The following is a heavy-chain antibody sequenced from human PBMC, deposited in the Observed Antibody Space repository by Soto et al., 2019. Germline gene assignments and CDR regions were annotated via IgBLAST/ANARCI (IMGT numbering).Heavy chain of an antibody. D-gene: IGHD3-22*01. J-gene: IGHJ4*02. CDR1: GYSFTSYW. V-gene: IGHV5-51*01. CDR3: ARQYDSSGYYETSFDY. Sequence: GASVKISCKGSGYSFTSYWIGWVRQMPGKGLEWMGIIYPGDSDTRYSPSFQGQVTISADKSISTAYLQWSSLKASDTAMYYCARQYDSSGYYETSFDYWGQGTLVTVSS. CDR2: IYPGDSDT.